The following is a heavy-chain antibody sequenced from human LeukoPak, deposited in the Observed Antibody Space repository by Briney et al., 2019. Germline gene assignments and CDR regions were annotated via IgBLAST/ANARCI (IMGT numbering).Heavy chain of an antibody. CDR2: INHSGST. Sequence: SQTLSLTCAVYGESFSGYYWTWIRQPPGKGLEWIGEINHSGSTNYNPSLKSRVTISVDTSRNQFSLKLSSVTAADTAVYYCARPNHKDHCSSTTCYRYCDYWGQGTLVTVSS. CDR1: GESFSGYY. CDR3: ARPNHKDHCSSTTCYRYCDY. V-gene: IGHV4-34*01. D-gene: IGHD2-2*02. J-gene: IGHJ4*02.